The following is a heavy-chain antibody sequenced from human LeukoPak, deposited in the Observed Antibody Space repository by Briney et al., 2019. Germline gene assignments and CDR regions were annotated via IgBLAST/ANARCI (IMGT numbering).Heavy chain of an antibody. D-gene: IGHD6-19*01. CDR1: GGSFSGYY. CDR3: ARGSSGWPSIRGFDP. Sequence: PSETLPLTCAVYGGSFSGYYWSWIRQPPGKGLEWIGEINHSGSTNYNPSLKSRVTISVDTSKNQFSLKLSSVTAADTAVYYCARGSSGWPSIRGFDPWGQGTLVTVSS. CDR2: INHSGST. V-gene: IGHV4-34*01. J-gene: IGHJ5*02.